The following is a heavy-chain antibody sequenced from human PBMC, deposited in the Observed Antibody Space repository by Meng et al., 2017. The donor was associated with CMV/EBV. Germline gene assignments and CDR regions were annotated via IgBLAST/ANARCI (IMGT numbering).Heavy chain of an antibody. V-gene: IGHV1-46*01. J-gene: IGHJ5*02. D-gene: IGHD6-6*01. CDR1: GHTCSSYY. CDR3: AREEGIAARSDWFDP. CDR2: INPSGGST. Sequence: VQLVQSEAEVKKPGGSVKVSCKAAGHTCSSYYMHWERQGPGQGLEWMGLINPSGGSTSYAQKFQGRLTMTRDTSTSTVYMELSRLRSEDTAVYYCAREEGIAARSDWFDPWGQGTLVTVSS.